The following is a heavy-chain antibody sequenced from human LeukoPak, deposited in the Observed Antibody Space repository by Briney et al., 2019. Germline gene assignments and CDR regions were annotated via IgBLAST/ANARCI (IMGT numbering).Heavy chain of an antibody. Sequence: SETLSLTCAVYGGSFSDYYWSWIRQPPGKGLERIGEINHSGSTNYNPSLKSRVTVSVDTSKNQFSLKLSSVTAADTAVYYCARGAEVEAYYDILTGPDQPYYFDYWGQGTLVTVSS. J-gene: IGHJ4*02. CDR3: ARGAEVEAYYDILTGPDQPYYFDY. D-gene: IGHD3-9*01. CDR2: INHSGST. CDR1: GGSFSDYY. V-gene: IGHV4-34*01.